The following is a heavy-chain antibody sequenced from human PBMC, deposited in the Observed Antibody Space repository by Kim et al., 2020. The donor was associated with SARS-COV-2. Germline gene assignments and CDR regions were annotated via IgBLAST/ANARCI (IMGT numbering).Heavy chain of an antibody. CDR2: INPNSGGT. CDR3: ARDLSVLGIAARRGDY. Sequence: ASVKVSCKASGYTFTGYYMHWVRQAPGQGLEWMGRINPNSGGTNYAQKFQGRVTMTRDTSISTAYMELSRLRSDDTAVYYCARDLSVLGIAARRGDYWGQGTLVTVSS. V-gene: IGHV1-2*06. J-gene: IGHJ4*02. CDR1: GYTFTGYY. D-gene: IGHD6-6*01.